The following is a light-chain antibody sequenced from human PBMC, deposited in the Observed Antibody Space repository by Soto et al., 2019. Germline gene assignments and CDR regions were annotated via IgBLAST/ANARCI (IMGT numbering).Light chain of an antibody. J-gene: IGLJ1*01. CDR3: QSYDSSLSGYV. CDR2: GNV. V-gene: IGLV1-40*01. Sequence: QAVVTQPPSVSGAPGQRVTISCTGSSSNIGAGFDVHWYQQLPGTAPKLLIYGNVDRPSGVPDRFSGSKSGTSASLAITGLQAEDEADYYCQSYDSSLSGYVFGTGPKVTV. CDR1: SSNIGAGFD.